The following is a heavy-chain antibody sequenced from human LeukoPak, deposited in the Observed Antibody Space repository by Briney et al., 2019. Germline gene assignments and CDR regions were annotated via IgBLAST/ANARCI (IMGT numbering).Heavy chain of an antibody. V-gene: IGHV3-15*01. CDR2: IKSKTDRGTT. CDR1: GFTFSNAW. CDR3: TTDPGGWEHHDAFDI. J-gene: IGHJ3*02. D-gene: IGHD1-26*01. Sequence: PGGPLRLSCAASGFTFSNAWMSWVRQAPGKGLEWVGRIKSKTDRGTTDYAAPVRGRFTISRDDSKNTLYLQMNSLKTEDTAVYYCTTDPGGWEHHDAFDIWGQGTMVTVSS.